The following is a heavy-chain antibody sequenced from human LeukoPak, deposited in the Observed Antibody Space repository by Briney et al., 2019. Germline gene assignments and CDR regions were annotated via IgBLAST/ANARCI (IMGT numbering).Heavy chain of an antibody. CDR3: ARDPSSSWSDLVH. V-gene: IGHV3-33*01. J-gene: IGHJ4*02. CDR2: IWYDGSNK. D-gene: IGHD6-13*01. CDR1: GFTFSSYG. Sequence: GGSLRLSCAASGFTFSSYGMHWVRQAPRKGLEWLAVIWYDGSNKYYADSVKGRFTISRDNSKNTLYLQMNSLRAEDTAVYYCARDPSSSWSDLVHWGQGTLVTVSS.